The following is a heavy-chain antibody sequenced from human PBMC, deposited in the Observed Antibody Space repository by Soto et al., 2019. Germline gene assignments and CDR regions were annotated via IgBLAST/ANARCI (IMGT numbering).Heavy chain of an antibody. CDR1: GGSISSYY. V-gene: IGHV4-59*08. Sequence: SETLSLTCTVSGGSISSYYWSWIRQPPGKGLEWIGYIYYSGSTNYNPSLKSRVTISVDTSKNQFSLKLSSVTAADTAVYYCARLGYLGGKTFDYWGQGTLVTVSS. CDR2: IYYSGST. J-gene: IGHJ4*02. CDR3: ARLGYLGGKTFDY. D-gene: IGHD2-21*01.